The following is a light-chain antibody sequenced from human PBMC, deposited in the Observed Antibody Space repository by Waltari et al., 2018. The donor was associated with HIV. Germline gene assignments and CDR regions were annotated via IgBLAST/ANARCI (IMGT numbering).Light chain of an antibody. CDR3: ATWDISLSAVV. J-gene: IGLJ2*01. V-gene: IGLV10-54*04. Sequence: QAGLTQPPSVSKGMRPTATLTCTANSNHVGNQDPAWLQQHPGHPPKLLSYRDNKRPSGISERFSASRSGNTASLTITGVQPEDEADYFCATWDISLSAVVFGGGTTLTVL. CDR1: SNHVGNQD. CDR2: RDN.